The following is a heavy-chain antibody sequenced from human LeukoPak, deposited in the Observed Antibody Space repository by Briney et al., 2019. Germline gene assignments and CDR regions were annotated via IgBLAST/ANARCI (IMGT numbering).Heavy chain of an antibody. J-gene: IGHJ4*02. CDR2: ISDSGTTT. Sequence: GSLRLSCAASGFTFNDYYMSWIRQAPGKGLEWISFISDSGTTTYYTDSVKGRFTISRDNAKNSLYLQMNSLRAEDTAVYYCARESSGDTAMVTLDYWGQGTLVTVSS. CDR3: ARESSGDTAMVTLDY. D-gene: IGHD5-18*01. V-gene: IGHV3-11*04. CDR1: GFTFNDYY.